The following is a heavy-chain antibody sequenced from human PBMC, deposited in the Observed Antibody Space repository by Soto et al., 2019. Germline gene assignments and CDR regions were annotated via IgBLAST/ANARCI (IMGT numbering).Heavy chain of an antibody. CDR2: IYPGDSDT. D-gene: IGHD3-3*01. CDR1: GYSFTSYW. J-gene: IGHJ6*02. V-gene: IGHV5-51*01. CDR3: AIQAYYDFWSGYDTYYYGMDV. Sequence: HGESLKISCKGSGYSFTSYWIGWVRQMPGKGLEWMGIIYPGDSDTRYSPSFQGQVTISADKSISTAYLQWSSLKASDTAMYYCAIQAYYDFWSGYDTYYYGMDVWGQGTTVTVSS.